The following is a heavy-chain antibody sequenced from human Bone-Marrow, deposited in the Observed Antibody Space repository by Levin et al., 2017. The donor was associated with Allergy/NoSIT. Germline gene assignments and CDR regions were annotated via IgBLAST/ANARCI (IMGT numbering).Heavy chain of an antibody. D-gene: IGHD6-19*01. CDR3: AKLLPWLVLTAPFDY. Sequence: GESLKISCAVSGFTFSNYGMHWVRQAPGKGLEWVALISYDGGDKDYADSVKGRFTISRDSSKNTLYLQMNSLRAEDTAVYYCAKLLPWLVLTAPFDYWGQGTLVTVSS. CDR2: ISYDGGDK. J-gene: IGHJ4*02. CDR1: GFTFSNYG. V-gene: IGHV3-30*18.